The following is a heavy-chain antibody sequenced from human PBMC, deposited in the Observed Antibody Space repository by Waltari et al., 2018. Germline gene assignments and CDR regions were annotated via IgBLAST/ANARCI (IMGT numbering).Heavy chain of an antibody. Sequence: VQLLESGGGVVQPGGSLRLSCAASGFIFSSHGMHWVRQIPGKGLEWVGFISFDGKKIFDADSVRGRFSISRDNSDNMVFRQMNSLRPEDSGVYYCAKDGDYSLTEYDAFDVWGQGTVVTVSP. CDR3: AKDGDYSLTEYDAFDV. V-gene: IGHV3-30*02. D-gene: IGHD4-17*01. CDR2: ISFDGKKI. J-gene: IGHJ3*01. CDR1: GFIFSSHG.